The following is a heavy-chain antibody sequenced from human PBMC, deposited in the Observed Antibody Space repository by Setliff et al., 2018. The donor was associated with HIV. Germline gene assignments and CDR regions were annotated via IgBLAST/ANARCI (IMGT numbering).Heavy chain of an antibody. CDR2: IYYSENT. V-gene: IGHV4-59*04. D-gene: IGHD4-17*01. CDR1: GGSISSYY. J-gene: IGHJ4*02. Sequence: SETLSLTCTVSGGSISSYYWSWIRQPPGKGLEWIGNIYYSENTYYNPSLKSRVTISVDTSKNQFSLRLTSVTAADTAVYYCATHPPYGPLDHWGQGTLVTVSS. CDR3: ATHPPYGPLDH.